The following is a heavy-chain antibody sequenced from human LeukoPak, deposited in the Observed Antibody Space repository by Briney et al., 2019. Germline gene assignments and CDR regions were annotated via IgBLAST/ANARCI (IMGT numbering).Heavy chain of an antibody. CDR3: ARGLGHFDY. CDR2: IYHSGST. CDR1: GGSISSGGYY. J-gene: IGHJ4*02. Sequence: PSETLSLTCTVSGGSISSGGYYWSWIRQPPGMGLEWIGYIYHSGSTYYNPSLKSRVTISVDKSKNQFSLKLSSVTAADTAVYYCARGLGHFDYWGQGTLVTVSS. D-gene: IGHD3-9*01. V-gene: IGHV4-30-2*01.